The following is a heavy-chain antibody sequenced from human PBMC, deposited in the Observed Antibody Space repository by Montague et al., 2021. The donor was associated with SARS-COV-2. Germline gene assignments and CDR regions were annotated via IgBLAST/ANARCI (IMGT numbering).Heavy chain of an antibody. Sequence: SETLFLTCTVSGGSISGYYWSWLRRSPGKGLEWIAYIYYGGAVNYNPSLGSRVTISTDTSKNQLSLKVNSVTAADTAVYYCVRDRPYGGPRGAYDIWGQGTVVTVSS. D-gene: IGHD4-23*01. J-gene: IGHJ3*02. CDR2: IYYGGAV. CDR1: GGSISGYY. V-gene: IGHV4-59*01. CDR3: VRDRPYGGPRGAYDI.